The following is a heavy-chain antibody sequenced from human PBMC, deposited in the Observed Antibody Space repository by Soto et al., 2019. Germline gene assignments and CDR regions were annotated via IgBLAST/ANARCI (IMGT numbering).Heavy chain of an antibody. CDR2: ISGSGGST. V-gene: IGHV3-23*01. CDR3: AKVLMVRGSRFDY. CDR1: GFTFSSYA. J-gene: IGHJ4*02. Sequence: RWSLRLSCAASGFTFSSYAMSWFRQAPGKGLEWVSAISGSGGSTYYADSVKGRFTISRDNSKNTLYLQMNSLRAEDTAVYYCAKVLMVRGSRFDYWGQGTLVTVSS. D-gene: IGHD3-10*01.